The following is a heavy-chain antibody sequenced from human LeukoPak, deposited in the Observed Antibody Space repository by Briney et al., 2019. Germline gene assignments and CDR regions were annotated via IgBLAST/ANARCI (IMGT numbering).Heavy chain of an antibody. D-gene: IGHD3-3*01. CDR2: IYTSGST. CDR3: ARVGRTYYDFWSGYQDAFDI. V-gene: IGHV4-4*07. CDR1: GGSISSYY. J-gene: IGHJ3*02. Sequence: SETLSLTCTVSGGSISSYYWSWIRQPAGKGLEWIGRIYTSGSTNYNPSLKSRVTISVDTSKNQFSLKLSSVTAADTAVYYCARVGRTYYDFWSGYQDAFDIWGQGTMVTVSS.